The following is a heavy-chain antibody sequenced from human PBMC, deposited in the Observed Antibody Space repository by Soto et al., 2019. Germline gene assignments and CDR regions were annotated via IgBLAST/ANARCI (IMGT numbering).Heavy chain of an antibody. CDR3: ARDQYDILTGYSPYGMDV. Sequence: QVQLVQSGAEVKKPGASVKVSCKASGYTFTGYYMHWVRQAPGQGLEWMGWINPNSGGTNYAQKFQGRVTITADKSTSTAYMELSSLRSEDTAVYYCARDQYDILTGYSPYGMDVWGQGTTVTVSS. D-gene: IGHD3-9*01. V-gene: IGHV1-2*02. J-gene: IGHJ6*02. CDR1: GYTFTGYY. CDR2: INPNSGGT.